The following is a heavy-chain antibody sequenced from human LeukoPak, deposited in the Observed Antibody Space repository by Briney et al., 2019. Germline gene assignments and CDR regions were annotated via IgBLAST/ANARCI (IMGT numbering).Heavy chain of an antibody. CDR2: IYSGGST. D-gene: IGHD1-20*01. J-gene: IGHJ6*02. Sequence: GGSLRLSCAASGFTVSSNYMSWVRQAPGKGLEWVSVIYSGGSTYYADSAKGRFTISRDNSKNTLYLQMNSLRAEDTAVYYCARSPSYNWNYYYYGMDVWGQGTTVTVSS. V-gene: IGHV3-66*02. CDR3: ARSPSYNWNYYYYGMDV. CDR1: GFTVSSNY.